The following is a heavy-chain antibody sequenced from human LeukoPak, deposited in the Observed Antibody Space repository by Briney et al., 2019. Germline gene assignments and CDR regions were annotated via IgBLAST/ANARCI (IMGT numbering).Heavy chain of an antibody. CDR2: IYYSGST. V-gene: IGHV4-59*01. Sequence: SETLSLTCIVSGGSISSYYWSWIRQPPGKGLEWIGYIYYSGSTNCNPSVKSRVAMSVGTSKKQFSLKLSSLTAADTAVYYCARGGTAVIAPYAFDIWGQGTMVTVSS. CDR1: GGSISSYY. CDR3: ARGGTAVIAPYAFDI. J-gene: IGHJ3*02. D-gene: IGHD4-23*01.